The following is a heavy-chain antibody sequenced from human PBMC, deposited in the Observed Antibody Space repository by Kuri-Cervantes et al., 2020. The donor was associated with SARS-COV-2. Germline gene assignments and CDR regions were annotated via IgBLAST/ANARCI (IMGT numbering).Heavy chain of an antibody. CDR3: ARDGLSGYIVVVPAAFDY. CDR1: GDSIKSGYF. V-gene: IGHV4-38-2*02. D-gene: IGHD2-2*01. CDR2: IYHSGST. Sequence: GSLRLSCAVSGDSIKSGYFWGWIRQPPGKPMEWIASIYHSGSTYYNPSLQSRVTISVDKSKNQFSLKMNSLTAADTAVYYCARDGLSGYIVVVPAAFDYWGQGTLVTVSS. J-gene: IGHJ4*02.